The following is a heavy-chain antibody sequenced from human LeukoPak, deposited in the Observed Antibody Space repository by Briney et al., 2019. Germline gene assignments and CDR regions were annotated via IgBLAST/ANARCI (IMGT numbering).Heavy chain of an antibody. CDR3: ARDKGLRKQWLGAEWYFDL. J-gene: IGHJ2*01. Sequence: HSGGSLRLSCAASGFTFSSYWMSWVRQAPGKGLEWVANIKQDGSEKYYVDSVKGRFTISRDNAKNSLYLQMNSLRAEDTAVYYCARDKGLRKQWLGAEWYFDLWGRGTLVTVSS. V-gene: IGHV3-7*01. CDR2: IKQDGSEK. CDR1: GFTFSSYW. D-gene: IGHD6-19*01.